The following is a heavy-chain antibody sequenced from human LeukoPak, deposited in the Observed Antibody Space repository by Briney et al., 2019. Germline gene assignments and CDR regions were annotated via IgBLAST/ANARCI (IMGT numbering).Heavy chain of an antibody. Sequence: ASVKVSCKVSGYTLTELSMHWVRQPPGKGLEWMGGFDPEDGETIYAQKFQGRVTMTEDTSTHTAYMELSSLRSKDTAVYYCATTGNVDIVATSYYYYMDVWGKGTTVTISS. CDR2: FDPEDGET. CDR1: GYTLTELS. J-gene: IGHJ6*03. V-gene: IGHV1-24*01. CDR3: ATTGNVDIVATSYYYYMDV. D-gene: IGHD5-12*01.